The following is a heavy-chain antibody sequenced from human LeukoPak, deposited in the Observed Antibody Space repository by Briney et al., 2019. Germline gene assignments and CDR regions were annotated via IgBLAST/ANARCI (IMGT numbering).Heavy chain of an antibody. CDR2: INHSGST. D-gene: IGHD3-16*02. V-gene: IGHV4-34*01. Sequence: SETLSLTCTVYGGSFSGYYWSWIRQPPGKGLEWIGEINHSGSTNYNPSLKSRVTISVDTSKNQFSLKLSSVTAADTAVYYCARGLSHAFDIWGQGTMVTVSS. CDR1: GGSFSGYY. J-gene: IGHJ3*02. CDR3: ARGLSHAFDI.